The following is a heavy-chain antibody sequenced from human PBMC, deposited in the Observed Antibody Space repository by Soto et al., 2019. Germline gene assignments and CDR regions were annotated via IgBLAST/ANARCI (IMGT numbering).Heavy chain of an antibody. CDR1: GGTFSSYA. D-gene: IGHD2-21*02. J-gene: IGHJ6*02. CDR2: IIPIFGTA. CDR3: ARRGGDGGNSNYYYGMDV. Sequence: GASVKVSCKASGGTFSSYAIRRVRQAPGQGLEWMGGIIPIFGTANYAQKFQGRVTITADESTSTAYMELSSLRSEDTAVYYCARRGGDGGNSNYYYGMDVWGQVTTVTVSS. V-gene: IGHV1-69*13.